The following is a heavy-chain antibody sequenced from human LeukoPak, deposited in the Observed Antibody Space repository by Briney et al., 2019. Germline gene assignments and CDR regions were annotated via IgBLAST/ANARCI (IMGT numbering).Heavy chain of an antibody. Sequence: PSETLSLTCAVYGGSFSGYYWSWIRQPPGKGLEWIGEINHSGSTNYNPSLKSRVTISVDTSKNQFSLKLSSVTAADTAVYYCARCTVTEHHWFDPWGQGTLVTVSS. J-gene: IGHJ5*02. D-gene: IGHD4-17*01. V-gene: IGHV4-34*01. CDR1: GGSFSGYY. CDR2: INHSGST. CDR3: ARCTVTEHHWFDP.